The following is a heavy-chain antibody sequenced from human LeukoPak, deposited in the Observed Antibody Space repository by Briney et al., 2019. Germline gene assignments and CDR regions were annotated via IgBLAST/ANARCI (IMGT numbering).Heavy chain of an antibody. Sequence: PSETLSLTCVVSGYSISSGYYWGWIRQPPGKGLEWIGSIVHTGYTYYNPSLKSRVTISGDTSKNHFSLKLRSVTAADTAVYFCARVHRIVGATTDDWYFNLWGRGTRVTVSS. V-gene: IGHV4-38-2*01. CDR3: ARVHRIVGATTDDWYFNL. D-gene: IGHD1-26*01. CDR1: GYSISSGYY. CDR2: IVHTGYT. J-gene: IGHJ2*01.